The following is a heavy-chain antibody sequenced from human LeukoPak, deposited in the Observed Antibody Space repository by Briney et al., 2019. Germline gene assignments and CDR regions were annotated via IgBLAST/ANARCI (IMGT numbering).Heavy chain of an antibody. D-gene: IGHD3-10*01. CDR3: ARTPITMVWGVITHRGPIGDY. CDR2: IDPTGRT. CDR1: GGSISSSSYY. Sequence: NTSETLSLTCTVSGGSISSSSYYWGWIRQPPGKGLEWIGSIDPTGRTYYNSSLKSRVTISVDTSKNQFSLRLSSVTAADTAVYYCARTPITMVWGVITHRGPIGDYWGQGTLVTASS. V-gene: IGHV4-39*01. J-gene: IGHJ4*02.